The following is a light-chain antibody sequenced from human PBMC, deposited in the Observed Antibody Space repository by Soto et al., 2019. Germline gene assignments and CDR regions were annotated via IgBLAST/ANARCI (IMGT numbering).Light chain of an antibody. CDR1: SSDVGSYTL. J-gene: IGLJ3*02. CDR3: CSYAGSSTLV. Sequence: QSVLTQPASVSGSPGQSITISCTGTSSDVGSYTLVFRYQQYSGKAPKLMLYEDSKRPSGVSNRFSGSKSGTTASLTISGLQGEDEADYYCCSYAGSSTLVFGGGTKLTVL. CDR2: EDS. V-gene: IGLV2-23*01.